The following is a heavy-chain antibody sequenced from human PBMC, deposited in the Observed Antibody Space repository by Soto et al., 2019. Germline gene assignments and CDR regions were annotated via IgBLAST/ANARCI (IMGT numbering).Heavy chain of an antibody. CDR1: GGSISSGDYY. V-gene: IGHV4-30-4*01. Sequence: QVQLQESGPGLVKPSQTLSLTCTVSGGSISSGDYYWSWIRQPPGKGLEWIGYIYYSGRTYYNPSLKSRVTISVDTSKNQFSLKLSSVTAADTAVYYCARDHYVYDILTGYGYYYGMDVWGQGTTVTVSS. D-gene: IGHD3-9*01. CDR3: ARDHYVYDILTGYGYYYGMDV. CDR2: IYYSGRT. J-gene: IGHJ6*02.